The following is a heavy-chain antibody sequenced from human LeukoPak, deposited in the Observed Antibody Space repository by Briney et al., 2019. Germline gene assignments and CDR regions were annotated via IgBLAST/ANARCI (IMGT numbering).Heavy chain of an antibody. J-gene: IGHJ4*02. D-gene: IGHD1-7*01. Sequence: XXXNXVRQAPGKGPEWVSSISSSSSYIYYADSVKGRFTISRDNAKNSLYLQMNSLRAEDTAVYYCARDRKEWNYDGAPYYFDYWGQGTLVTVSS. CDR3: ARDRKEWNYDGAPYYFDY. V-gene: IGHV3-21*01. CDR2: ISSSSSYI. CDR1: XX.